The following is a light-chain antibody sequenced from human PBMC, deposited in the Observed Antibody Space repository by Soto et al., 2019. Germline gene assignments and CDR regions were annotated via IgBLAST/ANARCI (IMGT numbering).Light chain of an antibody. CDR1: KLGDKY. J-gene: IGLJ2*01. CDR3: QAWDSSTVV. CDR2: QDS. Sequence: SYELTQPPSVSVSPGQTASITCSGDKLGDKYACWCQQKPGQSPVLVIYQDSKRPSGIPERFSGSNSGNTATLTISGTQAMDEADYYCQAWDSSTVVFGRGTKLTVL. V-gene: IGLV3-1*01.